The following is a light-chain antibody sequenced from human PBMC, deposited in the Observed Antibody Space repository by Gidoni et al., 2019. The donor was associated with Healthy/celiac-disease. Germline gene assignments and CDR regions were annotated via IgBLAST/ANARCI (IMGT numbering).Light chain of an antibody. J-gene: IGKJ2*01. V-gene: IGKV3-20*01. CDR3: QRYGGSPAAYT. CDR2: GAS. CDR1: QRVYSNY. Sequence: EIVLTPSPGTLSSSPGDSATLTCRASQRVYSNYLAWYQQRPGQSPRLLISGASNRATGIPESFSGSGSGSAFALSISRLKPEDVEGDYCQRYGGSPAAYTFGQGTKLEIK.